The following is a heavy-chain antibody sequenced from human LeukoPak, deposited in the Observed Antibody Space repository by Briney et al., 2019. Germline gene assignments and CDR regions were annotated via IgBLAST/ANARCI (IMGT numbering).Heavy chain of an antibody. CDR2: IYYSGST. CDR1: GGSISSSSYY. J-gene: IGHJ4*02. D-gene: IGHD3-22*01. CDR3: TREKAGYYDI. V-gene: IGHV4-39*07. Sequence: SETLSLTCTVSGGSISSSSYYWGWIRQPPGKGLEWIGSIYYSGSTYYNPSLKSRVTISVDTSKNQFSLKLSSVTAADTAVHYCTREKAGYYDIWGQGTLVTVSS.